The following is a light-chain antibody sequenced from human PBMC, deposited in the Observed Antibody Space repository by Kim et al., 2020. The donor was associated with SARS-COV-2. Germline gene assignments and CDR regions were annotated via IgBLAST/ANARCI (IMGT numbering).Light chain of an antibody. CDR1: QSVSSN. J-gene: IGKJ1*01. CDR2: GAS. CDR3: QQYDNWPPWT. Sequence: SPGERATLSCRASQSVSSNLAWYQQKPGQAPRLLIFGASTRATGIPARFSGSGSGTDFTLTISSLQSEDFATYYCQQYDNWPPWTFGQGTKVDIK. V-gene: IGKV3-15*01.